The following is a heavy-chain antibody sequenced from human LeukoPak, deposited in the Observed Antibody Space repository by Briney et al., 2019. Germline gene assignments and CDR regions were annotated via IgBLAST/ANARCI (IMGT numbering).Heavy chain of an antibody. J-gene: IGHJ6*03. Sequence: ASVKDSCKASGYTFTSYDINWVRQATGQGLEWMGWMNPNSGNTGYAQKFQGRVTITRNTSISTAYMELSSLRSEDTAVYYCARTSIPTTAYYYYMDVWGKGTTVTVSS. CDR2: MNPNSGNT. V-gene: IGHV1-8*03. D-gene: IGHD1-1*01. CDR1: GYTFTSYD. CDR3: ARTSIPTTAYYYYMDV.